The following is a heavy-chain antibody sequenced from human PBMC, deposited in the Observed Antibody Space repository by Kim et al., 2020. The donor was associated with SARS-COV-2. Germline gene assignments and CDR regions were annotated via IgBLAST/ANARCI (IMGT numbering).Heavy chain of an antibody. Sequence: STSLKSRLTITKDTSKNQVVLTMTNMDPVDTATYYCALIAAAGTGYYFDYWGQGTLVTVSS. J-gene: IGHJ4*02. V-gene: IGHV2-5*01. D-gene: IGHD6-13*01. CDR3: ALIAAAGTGYYFDY.